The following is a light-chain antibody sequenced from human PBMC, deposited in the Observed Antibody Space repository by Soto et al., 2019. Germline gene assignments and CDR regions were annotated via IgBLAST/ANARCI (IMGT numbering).Light chain of an antibody. CDR2: GAS. J-gene: IGKJ1*01. V-gene: IGKV1-5*01. CDR1: QRINKW. CDR3: LQDINYPWT. Sequence: DIQMTQSPSTLSGSVGDRVTITCRASQRINKWLAWHQQKPGKPPKVLIYGASNLQSGVPPRFSGSGSGTDFTLAISSLQPEDSATYYCLQDINYPWTFGQGTKVDIK.